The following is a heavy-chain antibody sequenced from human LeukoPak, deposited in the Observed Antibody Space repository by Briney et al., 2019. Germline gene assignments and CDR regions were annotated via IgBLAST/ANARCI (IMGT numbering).Heavy chain of an antibody. CDR3: ARTYSSSWYDGYYFDY. Sequence: RASVKVSCKASGYTFTSYYMYWVRQAPGQGLEWMGIINPSGGSTSYAQKFQGRVTMTRDTSTSTVYMELSSLRSEDTAVYYCARTYSSSWYDGYYFDYWGQGTLVTVSS. J-gene: IGHJ4*02. CDR2: INPSGGST. V-gene: IGHV1-46*01. D-gene: IGHD6-13*01. CDR1: GYTFTSYY.